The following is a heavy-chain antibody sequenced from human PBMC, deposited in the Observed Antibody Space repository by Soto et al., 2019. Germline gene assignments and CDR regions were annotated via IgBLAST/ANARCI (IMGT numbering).Heavy chain of an antibody. V-gene: IGHV1-18*01. D-gene: IGHD6-13*01. J-gene: IGHJ4*02. CDR2: INAYNGNT. CDR3: ARDLGQQLVDY. CDR1: GYTFNSYG. Sequence: QVQLVQSGAEVKKPGASVKVSCKASGYTFNSYGISWVRQAPGQGLEWMGWINAYNGNTKYAQKLQGRVTMTTDTSPSTAYMELRRLRPDDTAVYYCARDLGQQLVDYWGQGTLVTVSS.